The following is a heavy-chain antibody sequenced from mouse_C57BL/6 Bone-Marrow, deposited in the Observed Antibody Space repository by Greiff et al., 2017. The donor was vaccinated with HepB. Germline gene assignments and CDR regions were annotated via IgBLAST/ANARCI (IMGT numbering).Heavy chain of an antibody. D-gene: IGHD1-1*01. CDR2: IDPSDSYT. J-gene: IGHJ2*01. V-gene: IGHV1-59*01. Sequence: VKLQQPGAELVRPGTSVKLSCKASGYTFTSYWMHWVKQRPGQGLEWIGVIDPSDSYTNYNQKFKGKATLTVDTSSSTAYMQLSSLTSEDSAVYYCAMGGSSYSYWGQGTTLTVSS. CDR1: GYTFTSYW. CDR3: AMGGSSYSY.